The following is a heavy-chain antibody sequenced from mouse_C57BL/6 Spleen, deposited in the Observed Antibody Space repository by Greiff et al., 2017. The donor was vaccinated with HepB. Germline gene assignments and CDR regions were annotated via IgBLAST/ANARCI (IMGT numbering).Heavy chain of an antibody. V-gene: IGHV5-17*01. J-gene: IGHJ2*01. CDR3: ARDGYDEGRPFDY. CDR1: GFTFSDYG. D-gene: IGHD2-2*01. CDR2: ISRGSSTI. Sequence: EVMLVESGGGLVKPGGSLKLSCAASGFTFSDYGMHWVRQAPEKGLEWVAYISRGSSTIYYADTVKGRFTISRDNAKNTLFLQMTSLRSEDTAMYYCARDGYDEGRPFDYWGQGTTLTVSA.